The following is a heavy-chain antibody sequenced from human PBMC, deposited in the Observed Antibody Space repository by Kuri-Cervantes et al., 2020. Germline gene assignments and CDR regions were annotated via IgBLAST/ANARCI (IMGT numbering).Heavy chain of an antibody. CDR1: GGSISPYY. CDR3: ARAVRYYGGNYYMDV. J-gene: IGHJ6*03. Sequence: GSLRLSCTVAGGSISPYYWTWIRQPAGKVLEWIGYIFYTGSTNYNPSLKSRVTISVDTSKNQFSLRLSSVTAADTAVYYCARAVRYYGGNYYMDVWGKGTTVTVSS. D-gene: IGHD3-10*01. V-gene: IGHV4-59*12. CDR2: IFYTGST.